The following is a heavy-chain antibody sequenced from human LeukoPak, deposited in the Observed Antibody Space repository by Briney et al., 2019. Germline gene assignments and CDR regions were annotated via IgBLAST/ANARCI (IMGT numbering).Heavy chain of an antibody. CDR1: GFTFSSDA. CDR3: AKYIRATTPYFDY. J-gene: IGHJ4*02. CDR2: ISGSGAST. V-gene: IGHV3-23*01. Sequence: AGGSLRLSCAASGFTFSSDAMSWVRQAPGNVLEWVSAISGSGASTSYADSVKGRFTISRDNPKNTLYLQMDSLRADDTAVYYCAKYIRATTPYFDYWGQGTLVTVSS. D-gene: IGHD1-7*01.